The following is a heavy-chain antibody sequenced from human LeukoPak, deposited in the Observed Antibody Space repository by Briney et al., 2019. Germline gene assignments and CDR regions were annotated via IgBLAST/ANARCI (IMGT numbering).Heavy chain of an antibody. CDR2: ISGSDDNT. Sequence: GGSLRLSCAASGFTLSSNAMSWVRQAPGKGLEWVSAISGSDDNTYYADSVKGRFTISRDNSKNTLYLQMNSLRAEDTAVYYCAKHQYSSGWYLNYWGQGTLVTVSS. CDR1: GFTLSSNA. D-gene: IGHD6-19*01. V-gene: IGHV3-23*01. J-gene: IGHJ4*02. CDR3: AKHQYSSGWYLNY.